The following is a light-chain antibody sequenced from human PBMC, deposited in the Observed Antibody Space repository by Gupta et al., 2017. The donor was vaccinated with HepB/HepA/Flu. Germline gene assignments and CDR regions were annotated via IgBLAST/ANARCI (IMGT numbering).Light chain of an antibody. CDR2: DAS. Sequence: EIVLTQSPATLSLSPGERVTLSCRASQRVSSYLAWYQQKPGQAPRLLIYDASNRATGIPARFSGSGSGTDFTLTISSLEPEDFAVYYGQQRSNWLTFGGGTKVEIK. V-gene: IGKV3-11*01. CDR3: QQRSNWLT. CDR1: QRVSSY. J-gene: IGKJ4*01.